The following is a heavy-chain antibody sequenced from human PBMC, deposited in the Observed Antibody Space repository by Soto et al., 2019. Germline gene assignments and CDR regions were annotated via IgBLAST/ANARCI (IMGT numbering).Heavy chain of an antibody. J-gene: IGHJ6*02. CDR2: IYPGDSDT. V-gene: IGHV5-51*01. CDR3: ARNIRNFRYYYYAMDV. CDR1: GYTFTYYW. Sequence: PGESLKISCKGSGYTFTYYWIGWVRQLPGKGLEWMVIIYPGDSDTRYSPSFQGHVTITVDKSTNTAYLQWNTLRASDTAMYYCARNIRNFRYYYYAMDVWGQGTTVTVSS.